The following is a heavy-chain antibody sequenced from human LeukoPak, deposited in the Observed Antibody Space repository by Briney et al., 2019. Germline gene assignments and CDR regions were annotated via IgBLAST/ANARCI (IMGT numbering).Heavy chain of an antibody. D-gene: IGHD5-18*01. CDR3: ARGGSYLSFDY. J-gene: IGHJ4*02. CDR2: IYYSGST. Sequence: PSETLSLTCTVSGGSISSYYWSWIRLPPGKGLEWIGYIYYSGSTNYNPSLKSRVTISVDTSKNQFSLKLSSVTAADTAVYYCARGGSYLSFDYWGQGTLVTVSS. CDR1: GGSISSYY. V-gene: IGHV4-59*01.